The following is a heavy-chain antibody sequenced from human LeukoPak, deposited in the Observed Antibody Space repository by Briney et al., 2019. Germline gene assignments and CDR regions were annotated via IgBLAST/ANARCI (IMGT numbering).Heavy chain of an antibody. CDR3: AKALNYWYFDL. Sequence: GGSLRLSCAASGFTFSSYDMSWVRQAPGKGRAWVSASGGDGGSTYADSVKGRFTISRDNSKNTLYLQMNSLRAEDTATYYCAKALNYWYFDLWGRGNLVTVSS. CDR2: SGGDGGST. CDR1: GFTFSSYD. J-gene: IGHJ2*01. V-gene: IGHV3-23*01.